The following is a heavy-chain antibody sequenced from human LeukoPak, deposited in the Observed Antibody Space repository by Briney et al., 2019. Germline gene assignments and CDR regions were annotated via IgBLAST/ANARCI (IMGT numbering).Heavy chain of an antibody. CDR3: ARHWDYGGNEFDY. Sequence: PSETLSLTCTVSGGSISSYYWSWIRQPPGKGLEWIGYIYYSGSTNYDPSLKSRVTISVDTSKNQFSLKLSSVTAADTAVYYCARHWDYGGNEFDYWGQGTLVTVSS. J-gene: IGHJ4*02. V-gene: IGHV4-59*08. CDR1: GGSISSYY. CDR2: IYYSGST. D-gene: IGHD4-23*01.